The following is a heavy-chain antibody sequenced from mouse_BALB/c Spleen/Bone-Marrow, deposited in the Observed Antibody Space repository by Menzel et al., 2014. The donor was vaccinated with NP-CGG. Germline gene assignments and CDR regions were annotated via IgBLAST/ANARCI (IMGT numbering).Heavy chain of an antibody. J-gene: IGHJ4*01. V-gene: IGHV14-3*02. CDR2: IDPANGNT. D-gene: IGHD1-1*01. CDR1: GFNIKDTY. CDR3: ARYRYYGSSYAMDY. Sequence: EVKLMESGAELVKPGASVKLSCTASGFNIKDTYMHWVKQRPEQGLEWIGRIDPANGNTKYDPKFQGKATITADTSSNTAYLHLSSPTSEDTAVCYCARYRYYGSSYAMDYWGQGTSVTVSS.